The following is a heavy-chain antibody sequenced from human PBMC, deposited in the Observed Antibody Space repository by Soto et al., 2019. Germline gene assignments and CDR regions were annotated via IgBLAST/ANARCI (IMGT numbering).Heavy chain of an antibody. V-gene: IGHV3-15*01. CDR1: GFTFSNAW. D-gene: IGHD3-3*01. Sequence: GGSLRLSCAASGFTFSNAWMSWVRQAPGKGLEWVGRIKSKTDGGTTDYAAPVKGRFTISRDDSKNTLYLQMNSLKTEDTAVYYCTAQEGVQNYDFWSGYYSWGQGTLVTVSS. J-gene: IGHJ5*02. CDR3: TAQEGVQNYDFWSGYYS. CDR2: IKSKTDGGTT.